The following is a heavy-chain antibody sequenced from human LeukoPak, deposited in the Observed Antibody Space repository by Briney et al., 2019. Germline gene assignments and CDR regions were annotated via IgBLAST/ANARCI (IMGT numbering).Heavy chain of an antibody. V-gene: IGHV1-8*01. CDR3: ARNVLLWFGEPYYFDY. Sequence: ASVKVSCKASGYTFTSYDINWVRQATGQGLEWMGWMNPNSGNTGYAQEFQGRVTMTRNTSISTAYMELSSVTAADTAVYYCARNVLLWFGEPYYFDYWGQGTLVTVSS. CDR1: GYTFTSYD. J-gene: IGHJ4*02. CDR2: MNPNSGNT. D-gene: IGHD3-10*01.